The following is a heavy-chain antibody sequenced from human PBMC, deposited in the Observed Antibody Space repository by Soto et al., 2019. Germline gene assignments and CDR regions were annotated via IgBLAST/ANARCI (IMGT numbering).Heavy chain of an antibody. CDR1: GFSLSTSGVG. CDR2: IYWNDDK. CDR3: AHRKRAYYYDSSGYYLSWAFDI. Sequence: ESGPTLVNPTQTLTLTCTFSGFSLSTSGVGVGWTRQPPGKALEWLALIYWNDDKRYSPSLKSRLTITKDTSKNQVVLTMTNMDPVDTATYYCAHRKRAYYYDSSGYYLSWAFDIWGQGTMVTVSS. J-gene: IGHJ3*02. D-gene: IGHD3-22*01. V-gene: IGHV2-5*01.